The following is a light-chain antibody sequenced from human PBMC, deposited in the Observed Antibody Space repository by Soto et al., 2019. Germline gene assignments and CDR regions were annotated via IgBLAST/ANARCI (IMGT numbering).Light chain of an antibody. V-gene: IGKV1-39*01. CDR2: AAS. J-gene: IGKJ4*01. CDR3: QQSYGTPLT. Sequence: DIQMTQSPFSLSASVGDRVTITCRASQSVSNYLNWYQQKPGKAPNLLIHAASSLQSGVPSRFSASGSGTDFTLSISSLQSEDFATYYCQQSYGTPLTFGGGTKVEIK. CDR1: QSVSNY.